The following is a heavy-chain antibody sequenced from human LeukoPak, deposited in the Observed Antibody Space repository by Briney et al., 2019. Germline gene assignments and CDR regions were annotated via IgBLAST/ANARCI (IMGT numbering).Heavy chain of an antibody. J-gene: IGHJ6*02. D-gene: IGHD3-16*01. CDR1: GFSFSSYW. CDR3: ARGGGLDV. Sequence: GGSLRLSCAASGFSFSSYWMHWARQAPGKGLEWVASINHNGNVNYYVDSVKGRFTISRDNAKNSLYLQMSNLRAEDTAVYFCARGGGLDVWGQGATVTVSS. CDR2: INHNGNVN. V-gene: IGHV3-7*03.